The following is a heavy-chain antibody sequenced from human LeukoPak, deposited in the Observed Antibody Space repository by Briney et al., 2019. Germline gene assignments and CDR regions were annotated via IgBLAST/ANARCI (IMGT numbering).Heavy chain of an antibody. CDR1: GYTFTGYY. V-gene: IGHV1-2*02. CDR3: ARGPFRNVDTAMIASRFDP. J-gene: IGHJ5*02. CDR2: INPNNGGT. Sequence: ASVKVSCRASGYTFTGYYVHWVRQAPGQGLEWTGWINPNNGGTNYAQKFQGRVTMTRDTSITTAYMELSRLRSDDTAVYYCARGPFRNVDTAMIASRFDPWGQGILVTVSS. D-gene: IGHD5-18*01.